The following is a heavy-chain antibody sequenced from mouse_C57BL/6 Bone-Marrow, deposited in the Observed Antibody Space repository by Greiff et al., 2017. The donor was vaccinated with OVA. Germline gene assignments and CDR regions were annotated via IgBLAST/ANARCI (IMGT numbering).Heavy chain of an antibody. CDR2: INPISGYT. CDR3: ARCPHYYAMDY. J-gene: IGHJ4*01. CDR1: GYTFTSYT. V-gene: IGHV1-4*01. Sequence: VQLQQSGAELARPGASVKMSCKASGYTFTSYTMHWVKQRPGQGLEWIGYINPISGYTKYNQKFKDKATLTADKSSSTAYMQLSSLTSEDSAVYYCARCPHYYAMDYWGQGTSVTVSS.